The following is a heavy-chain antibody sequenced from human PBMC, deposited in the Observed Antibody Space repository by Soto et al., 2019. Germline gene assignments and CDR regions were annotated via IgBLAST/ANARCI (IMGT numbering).Heavy chain of an antibody. V-gene: IGHV1-69*13. CDR2: ITPIYPTT. CDR1: GGTFYTYT. CDR3: ARIPRYSFPTSDDLDS. J-gene: IGHJ4*02. D-gene: IGHD5-18*01. Sequence: SVKVSCKASGGTFYTYTFSWVRQAPGQGLEWMGSITPIYPTTNYAEKFQGRLTVTADGSTNTAYMELNSLTSEYTAVYYCARIPRYSFPTSDDLDSWGQGTLVTVSS.